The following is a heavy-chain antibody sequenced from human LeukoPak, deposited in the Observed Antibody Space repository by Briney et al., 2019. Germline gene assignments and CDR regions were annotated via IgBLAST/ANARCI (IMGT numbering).Heavy chain of an antibody. J-gene: IGHJ6*03. CDR1: GYTFTSYD. Sequence: ASVKVSCKASGYTFTSYDINWVRQATGQGLEWMGWMNPNSGNTGYAQKFQGRVTITRNTSISTAYMELSSLRSEDTAVYYCARGRGTLTIFGVVIPERNYYMDVWGKGTTVTVSS. CDR3: ARGRGTLTIFGVVIPERNYYMDV. CDR2: MNPNSGNT. D-gene: IGHD3-3*01. V-gene: IGHV1-8*03.